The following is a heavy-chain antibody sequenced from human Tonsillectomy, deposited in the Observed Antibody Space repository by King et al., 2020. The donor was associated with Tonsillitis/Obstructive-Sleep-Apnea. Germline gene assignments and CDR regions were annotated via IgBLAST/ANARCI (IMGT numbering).Heavy chain of an antibody. Sequence: VQLVESGGNLVQPGGSLRLSCAASGFTFTSYAMSWVRQAPGKGLEWVSAISGSGGSKYYADPVKGRFTISRDNSKNTLYLQMNSLRAEDTAVYYCAKDYGSGSYLTKNFGYWGQGTLVTVSS. J-gene: IGHJ4*02. D-gene: IGHD3-10*01. CDR3: AKDYGSGSYLTKNFGY. V-gene: IGHV3-23*04. CDR1: GFTFTSYA. CDR2: ISGSGGSK.